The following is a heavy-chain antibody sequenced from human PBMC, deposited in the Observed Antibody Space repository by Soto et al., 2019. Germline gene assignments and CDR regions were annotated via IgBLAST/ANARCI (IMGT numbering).Heavy chain of an antibody. CDR3: ARGVGVTTAGDDY. CDR2: IYHSGST. D-gene: IGHD4-4*01. V-gene: IGHV4-30-2*01. CDR1: GGSINTATHS. J-gene: IGHJ4*02. Sequence: QLQLQESGSGLVKPSQTLSLTCAVSGGSINTATHSWSWIRQPPGKGLEWIGYIYHSGSTYYNPYANSRDTLSIDKAKTRSAPRPSSRTAAETAVYSRARGVGVTTAGDDYWGQGILVTVSS.